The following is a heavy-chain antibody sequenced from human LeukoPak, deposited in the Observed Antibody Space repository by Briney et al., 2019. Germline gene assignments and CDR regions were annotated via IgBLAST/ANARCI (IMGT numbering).Heavy chain of an antibody. Sequence: SETLSLTCTVSGGSISSSSYYWGWIRQPPGKGLEWIGSIYYSGSTYYNPSLKSRVTISVDTSKNQFSLKLSSVTAADTAVYYCASNVEMATNGGIGGDYWGQGTLVTVSS. CDR1: GGSISSSSYY. V-gene: IGHV4-39*01. CDR2: IYYSGST. J-gene: IGHJ4*02. D-gene: IGHD5-24*01. CDR3: ASNVEMATNGGIGGDY.